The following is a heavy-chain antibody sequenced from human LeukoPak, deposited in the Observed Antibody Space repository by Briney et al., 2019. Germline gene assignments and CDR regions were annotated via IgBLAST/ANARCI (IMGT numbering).Heavy chain of an antibody. D-gene: IGHD2-2*02. V-gene: IGHV4-39*01. CDR3: ARVVVAAAIQN. J-gene: IGHJ4*02. CDR1: GGSISSSSYY. CDR2: IYYSGST. Sequence: SETLSLTCTVSGGSISSSSYYWGWIRQPPGKGLEWIGSIYYSGSTYYNPSLKSRVTISVDTSKNQFSLKLSSVTAADTAVYYCARVVVAAAIQNWGQGTLVTVSS.